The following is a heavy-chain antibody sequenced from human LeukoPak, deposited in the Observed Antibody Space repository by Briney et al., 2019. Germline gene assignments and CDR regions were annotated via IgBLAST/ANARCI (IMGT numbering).Heavy chain of an antibody. CDR1: GYTFTSYG. CDR3: ARDRCSSTSCYRGRGWFDP. CDR2: ISAYNGNT. Sequence: GASVKVSCKASGYTFTSYGISWVRQAPGQGLEWMGWISAYNGNTNYAQKLQGRVTMTTDTSTSTAYMELRSLRSDDTAVYYCARDRCSSTSCYRGRGWFDPWGQGPLVTVSS. V-gene: IGHV1-18*01. D-gene: IGHD2-2*01. J-gene: IGHJ5*02.